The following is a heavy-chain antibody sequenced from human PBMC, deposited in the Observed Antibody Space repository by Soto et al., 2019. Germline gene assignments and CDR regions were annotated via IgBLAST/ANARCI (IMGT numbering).Heavy chain of an antibody. CDR3: ARGKCLDY. CDR1: GYTFSNYD. CDR2: MNPNSGNT. Sequence: QVQLVQSGAEVKKPGASVKVSCKASGYTFSNYDINWLRQATGQGLEWMGWMNPNSGNTGYAQKFQGRVTMTRSTSIGTAYMELSSLRYEDTAVYFCARGKCLDYWGQGTMVTVPS. J-gene: IGHJ4*02. V-gene: IGHV1-8*01.